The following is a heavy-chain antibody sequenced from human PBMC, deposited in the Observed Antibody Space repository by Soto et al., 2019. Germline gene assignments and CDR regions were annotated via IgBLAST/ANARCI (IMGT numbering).Heavy chain of an antibody. Sequence: ASVKVSCEATGYTFTSYGISWVRQASGQGLEWMGWISAYNGNTNHAQKLQGRVTMTTDTSTSTAYMELRSLRSDDTAVYYCARDFLLGYPPYYYYMDVWGKGTTVTVSS. CDR2: ISAYNGNT. CDR1: GYTFTSYG. J-gene: IGHJ6*03. V-gene: IGHV1-18*01. CDR3: ARDFLLGYPPYYYYMDV. D-gene: IGHD5-12*01.